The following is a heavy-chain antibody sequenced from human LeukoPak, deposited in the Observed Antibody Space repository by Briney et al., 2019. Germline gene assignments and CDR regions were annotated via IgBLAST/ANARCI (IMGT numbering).Heavy chain of an antibody. CDR3: ARDLGPHAIEDY. Sequence: ASVKVSCKASGYTFTGYYMHWVRQAPGQGLEWMGWINPNSGGTNYAQKFQGRVTMTRDTSISTAYMELSRLRSDDTAVYYCARDLGPHAIEDYWGQGTLVTVSS. D-gene: IGHD5-24*01. CDR1: GYTFTGYY. CDR2: INPNSGGT. J-gene: IGHJ4*02. V-gene: IGHV1-2*02.